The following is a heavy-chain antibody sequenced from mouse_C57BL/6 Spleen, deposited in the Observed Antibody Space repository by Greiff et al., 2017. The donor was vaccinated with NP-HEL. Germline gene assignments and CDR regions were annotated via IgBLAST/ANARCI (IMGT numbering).Heavy chain of an antibody. CDR3: ARRDYYAMDY. CDR1: GYSFTGYY. J-gene: IGHJ4*01. CDR2: INPSTGGT. V-gene: IGHV1-42*01. Sequence: VQLQQSGPELVKPGASVKISCKASGYSFTGYYMNWVKQSPEKSLEWIGEINPSTGGTTYNQKFKAKATLTVDKSSSTAYMQLKSLTSEDSAVYYCARRDYYAMDYWGQGTSGTVSS.